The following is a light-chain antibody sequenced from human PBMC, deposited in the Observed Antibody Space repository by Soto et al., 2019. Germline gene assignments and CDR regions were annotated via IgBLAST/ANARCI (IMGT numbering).Light chain of an antibody. Sequence: AIRMTQSPSSFSASTGDRVTITCRASQGISSYLAWYQQKPGKAPKLLIYAASTLQSGVPSRFSGSGSGTDFTLTISCLQSEDFATNYCQQYYSYPLFSFGPGTKVDIK. CDR3: QQYYSYPLFS. J-gene: IGKJ3*01. CDR1: QGISSY. CDR2: AAS. V-gene: IGKV1-8*01.